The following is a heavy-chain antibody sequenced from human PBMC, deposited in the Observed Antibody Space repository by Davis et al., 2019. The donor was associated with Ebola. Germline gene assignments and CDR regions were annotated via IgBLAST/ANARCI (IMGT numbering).Heavy chain of an antibody. CDR3: AKLGYCSSTSCPNYYYYGMDV. J-gene: IGHJ6*02. CDR2: ISGSGGST. Sequence: GESLKISCAASGFTFGNYAMNWVRQAPGKGLEWVSSISGSGGSTYYADSVKGRFTISRDNSKNTLYLQMNSLRAEDTAVYYCAKLGYCSSTSCPNYYYYGMDVWGQGTTVTVSS. V-gene: IGHV3-23*01. D-gene: IGHD2-2*01. CDR1: GFTFGNYA.